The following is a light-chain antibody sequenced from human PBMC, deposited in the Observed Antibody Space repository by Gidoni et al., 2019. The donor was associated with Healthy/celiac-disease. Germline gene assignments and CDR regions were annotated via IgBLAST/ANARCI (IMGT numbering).Light chain of an antibody. CDR2: DAS. J-gene: IGKJ4*01. CDR1: QSFSSY. CDR3: QQRSNWPPGAT. V-gene: IGKV3-11*01. Sequence: FVLTQSPATLSLSPGERATLSCRASQSFSSYLAWYQQKPGQAPRLLIYDASNRATGIPARFSGSGSGTDFTLTISSLEPEDCAVYYCQQRSNWPPGATFGGGTKVEIK.